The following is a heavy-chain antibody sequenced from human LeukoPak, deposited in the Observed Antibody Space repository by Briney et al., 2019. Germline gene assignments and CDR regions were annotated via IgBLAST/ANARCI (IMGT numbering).Heavy chain of an antibody. D-gene: IGHD1-7*01. V-gene: IGHV4-59*01. CDR2: IYYTGST. Sequence: PSETLSLTCTVSGGSISSYYWSWIRQPPGKGLEWIGYIYYTGSTNYNPSLTSRVNISVDTSKNQFSLNLTSVTAADTAVYYCASAGLNWNYCLASWGQGTLVTVSS. J-gene: IGHJ4*02. CDR1: GGSISSYY. CDR3: ASAGLNWNYCLAS.